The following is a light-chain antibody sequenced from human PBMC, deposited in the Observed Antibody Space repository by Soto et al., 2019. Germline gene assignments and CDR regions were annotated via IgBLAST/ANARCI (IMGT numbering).Light chain of an antibody. CDR2: DVS. CDR1: SRDVGDYDY. V-gene: IGLV2-11*01. Sequence: QSVLTQPRSVSGAPGQTVTVSCTGTSRDVGDYDYVSWYQQHPGKAPKLMIYDVSKRPSGVPDRFSGSKSGNTASLTISGLQADDEADYYCCSYACSYASVFGTGPKVTVL. J-gene: IGLJ1*01. CDR3: CSYACSYASV.